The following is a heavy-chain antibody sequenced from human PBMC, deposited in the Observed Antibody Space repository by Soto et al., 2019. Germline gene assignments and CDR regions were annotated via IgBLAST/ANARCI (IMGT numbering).Heavy chain of an antibody. CDR3: ARERINDSSFGDYYYYGMDV. CDR2: ISAYNGNT. Sequence: ASVKVSCKASGYTFTSYGISWVRQAPGQGLEWMGWISAYNGNTNYAQKLQGRVTMTTDTSTSTAYMELRSLRSDDTAVYYCARERINDSSFGDYYYYGMDVGGKGTTVTVSS. D-gene: IGHD3-22*01. V-gene: IGHV1-18*01. CDR1: GYTFTSYG. J-gene: IGHJ6*04.